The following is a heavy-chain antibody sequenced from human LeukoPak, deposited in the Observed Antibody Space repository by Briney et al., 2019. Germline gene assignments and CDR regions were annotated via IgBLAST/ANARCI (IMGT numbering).Heavy chain of an antibody. Sequence: GASVKVSCKASGYTFTSYAMNWVRQAPGQGLEWMGWINTNTGNPTYAQGFTGRFVFSLDTSVSTAYLQISSLKAEDTAVYYCARSVVPAASRPNWFDPWGQGTLVTVSS. J-gene: IGHJ5*02. D-gene: IGHD2-2*01. V-gene: IGHV7-4-1*02. CDR1: GYTFTSYA. CDR2: INTNTGNP. CDR3: ARSVVPAASRPNWFDP.